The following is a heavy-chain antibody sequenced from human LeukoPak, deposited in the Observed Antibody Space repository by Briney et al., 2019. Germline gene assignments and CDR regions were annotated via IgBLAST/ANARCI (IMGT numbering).Heavy chain of an antibody. Sequence: GGSLRLSCAASGFTFSTSCMHWVRQAPGKGPMWVSRICPDGTVTNYADSVKARFIISRDNARNTVYLQMNSLRVEDTAVYYCVRDFRSADYWGQGTLVTVSS. CDR1: GFTFSTSC. J-gene: IGHJ4*02. V-gene: IGHV3-74*01. CDR3: VRDFRSADY. CDR2: ICPDGTVT.